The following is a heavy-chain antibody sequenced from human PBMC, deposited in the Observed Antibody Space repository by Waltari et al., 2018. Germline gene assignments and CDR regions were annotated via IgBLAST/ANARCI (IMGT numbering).Heavy chain of an antibody. V-gene: IGHV3-15*01. J-gene: IGHJ6*02. CDR2: IKSKTDGGTT. CDR1: GFTFSNAW. D-gene: IGHD2-21*02. CDR3: TTRLAYCGGDCYPPIKDV. Sequence: EVQLVESGGGLVKPGGSLRLSCAASGFTFSNAWMSWVRQAPRTGLEWVGRIKSKTDGGTTDYAAPVKGRFTISRDDSKNTLYLQMNSLKTEDTAVYYCTTRLAYCGGDCYPPIKDVWGQGTTVTVSS.